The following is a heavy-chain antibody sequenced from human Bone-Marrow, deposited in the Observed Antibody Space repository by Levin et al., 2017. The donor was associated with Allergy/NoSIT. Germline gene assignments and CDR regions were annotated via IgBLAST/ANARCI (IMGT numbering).Heavy chain of an antibody. J-gene: IGHJ4*02. D-gene: IGHD6-6*01. CDR3: TTDLPGLSRSIDY. V-gene: IGHV3-15*01. Sequence: PGGSLRLSCAASGFTVSNAWMSWVRQAPGKGLEWVGRIKSETDGGTTDYAAPVKGRFTISRDDSKNTLYLQMNSLKTEDTAVYYCTTDLPGLSRSIDYWGQGTLVTVSS. CDR1: GFTVSNAW. CDR2: IKSETDGGTT.